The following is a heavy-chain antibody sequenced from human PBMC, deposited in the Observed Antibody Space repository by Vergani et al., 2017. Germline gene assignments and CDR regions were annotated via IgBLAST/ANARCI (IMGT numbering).Heavy chain of an antibody. V-gene: IGHV3-7*01. D-gene: IGHD2-2*01. J-gene: IGHJ6*03. Sequence: EVQLVESGGGLVQPGGSLRLSCAASGFTFSSYWMSWVRQAPGKGLEWVANIKQDGSEKYYVDSVKGRFTISRDNAKNSLYLQMNSLRAEDTAVYYCARDPKVPAAKRHHGYYYYYYMDVWGKGTTVTVSS. CDR3: ARDPKVPAAKRHHGYYYYYYMDV. CDR1: GFTFSSYW. CDR2: IKQDGSEK.